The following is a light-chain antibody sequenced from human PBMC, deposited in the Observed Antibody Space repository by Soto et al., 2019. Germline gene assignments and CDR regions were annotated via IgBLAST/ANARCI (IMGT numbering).Light chain of an antibody. CDR1: QSISSW. CDR2: TAA. Sequence: DIHMTQSPSTLSSSVVDRATITCRASQSISSWLAWYQQKPGQAPKLLIYTAASLESGVPSRFSGSGSGTEFTLTISSXQSDDFAIYYCEQYNSYSQTFGQGTQVDI. V-gene: IGKV1-5*03. CDR3: EQYNSYSQT. J-gene: IGKJ1*01.